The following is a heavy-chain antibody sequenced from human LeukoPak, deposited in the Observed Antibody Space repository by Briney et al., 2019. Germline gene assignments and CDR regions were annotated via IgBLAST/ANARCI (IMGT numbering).Heavy chain of an antibody. D-gene: IGHD6-13*01. V-gene: IGHV3-30*03. CDR3: ARDPESSSWYRIYYYGMDV. CDR2: ISYDGSNK. CDR1: GFTFSSYG. J-gene: IGHJ6*02. Sequence: GESLRLSCAASGFTFSSYGMHWVRQAPGKGLEWVAVISYDGSNKYYADSVKGRFTISRDNSKNTLYLQMNSLRAEDTAVYYCARDPESSSWYRIYYYGMDVWGQGTTVTVSS.